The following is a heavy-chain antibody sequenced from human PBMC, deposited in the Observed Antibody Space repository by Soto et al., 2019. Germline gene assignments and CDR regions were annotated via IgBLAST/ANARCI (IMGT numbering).Heavy chain of an antibody. CDR2: INPTFGTA. D-gene: IGHD3-3*01. J-gene: IGHJ4*02. V-gene: IGHV1-69*01. Sequence: QVQLVQSGTVVQKPGSSVKVSCKASGGTFSSRAIAWVRQAPGQGLEWLGGINPTFGTATNAPKFQGRVAISADGSSNTAYMELRRLTLADTAIYYCAPDRSARYFDQWVQGSVVIVSS. CDR1: GGTFSSRA. CDR3: APDRSARYFDQ.